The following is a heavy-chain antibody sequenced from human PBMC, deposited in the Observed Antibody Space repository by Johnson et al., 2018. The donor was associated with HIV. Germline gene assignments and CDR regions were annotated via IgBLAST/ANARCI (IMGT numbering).Heavy chain of an antibody. J-gene: IGHJ3*02. D-gene: IGHD5-24*01. CDR3: ARACRDGYTCDAFDI. CDR1: GFTVSSNY. Sequence: VQLVESGGGLIQPGGSLRLSCAASGFTVSSNYMSWVRQAPGKGLEWVSGINWNGGSTGYADSVKGRFTISRDNAKNSLYLQMNSLRAEDTAVYYCARACRDGYTCDAFDIWGQGTMVTVSS. V-gene: IGHV3-53*01. CDR2: INWNGGST.